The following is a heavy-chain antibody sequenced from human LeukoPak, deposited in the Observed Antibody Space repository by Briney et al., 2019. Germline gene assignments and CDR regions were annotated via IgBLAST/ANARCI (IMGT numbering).Heavy chain of an antibody. CDR3: ARRYCSSTSCYRDMDDAFDI. CDR2: IDYSGGT. J-gene: IGHJ3*02. V-gene: IGHV4-39*02. D-gene: IGHD2-2*01. Sequence: SETLSLTCTVSGGSISSSGYFWGWIRQPPGKGLEWIGSIDYSGGTYYIPSLKGRITISPDTSKNHFSLELSSVTAADTAVYYCARRYCSSTSCYRDMDDAFDIWGQGTMVTVSS. CDR1: GGSISSSGYF.